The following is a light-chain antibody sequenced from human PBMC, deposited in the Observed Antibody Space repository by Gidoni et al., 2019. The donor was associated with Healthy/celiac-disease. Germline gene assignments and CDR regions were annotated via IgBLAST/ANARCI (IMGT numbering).Light chain of an antibody. V-gene: IGLV2-14*01. CDR2: YVS. J-gene: IGLJ2*01. CDR3: SSYTSSSTRV. CDR1: SSDVGGYNY. Sequence: QSALTQPASVSGSPGQSITISCTGTSSDVGGYNYVAWYQQHPGKAPKLMIYYVSKRPSGVSIRFSGSKSGNTASLTISGLQAEDEADYYCSSYTSSSTRVFGGGTKLTVL.